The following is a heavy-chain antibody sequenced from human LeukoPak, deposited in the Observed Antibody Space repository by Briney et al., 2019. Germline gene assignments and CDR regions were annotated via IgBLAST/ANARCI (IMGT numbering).Heavy chain of an antibody. CDR2: ISAYNGNT. J-gene: IGHJ3*02. CDR3: ARCVRRFGEFADAFDI. D-gene: IGHD3-10*01. V-gene: IGHV1-18*01. Sequence: ASVKVSCKASGYAFSNYGLTWVRQAPGQGLERMGWISAYNGNTKYAQTFQGRVTMTRDTSTSTAYMELRSLTSDDTAVYYCARCVRRFGEFADAFDIWGQGTMVTVSS. CDR1: GYAFSNYG.